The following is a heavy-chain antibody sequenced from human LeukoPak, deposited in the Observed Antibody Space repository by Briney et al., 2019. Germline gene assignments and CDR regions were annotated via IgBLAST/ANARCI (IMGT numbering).Heavy chain of an antibody. V-gene: IGHV5-10-1*01. Sequence: GESLKISFKGSGYGFTSYWISWVRQMPGKGLEWMGRIHLSDSYTNYSPSFQGHVTISVDKSNSTAYLQWSSLKASDTTMFYCARPIAVTARDPFDIWGQGTMVTVSS. D-gene: IGHD6-19*01. CDR1: GYGFTSYW. CDR3: ARPIAVTARDPFDI. CDR2: IHLSDSYT. J-gene: IGHJ3*02.